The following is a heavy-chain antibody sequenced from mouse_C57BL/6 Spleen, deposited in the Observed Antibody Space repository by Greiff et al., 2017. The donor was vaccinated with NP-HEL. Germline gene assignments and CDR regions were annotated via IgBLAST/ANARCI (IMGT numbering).Heavy chain of an antibody. CDR1: GFSLTSYG. V-gene: IGHV2-5*01. CDR2: IWRGGST. Sequence: VQLQQSGPGLVQPSQSLSITCTVSGFSLTSYGVHWVRQSPGKGLEWLGVIWRGGSTDYNAAFMSRLSITKDNSKSQVFFKMNSLQADDTAIYYCAKNGVVAHYYAMDYWGQGTSVTVSS. D-gene: IGHD1-1*01. J-gene: IGHJ4*01. CDR3: AKNGVVAHYYAMDY.